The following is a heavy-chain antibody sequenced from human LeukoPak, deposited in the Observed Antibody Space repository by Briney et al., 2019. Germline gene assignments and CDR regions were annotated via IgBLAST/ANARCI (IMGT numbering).Heavy chain of an antibody. Sequence: GGSLRLSCAVGGFTFNDYATSWVRQAPGKGLEWVSAISSSGRYMYYADSVKGRFTISRDNANNSLYLQMDSLRAEDTAVYYCAKDVRSDYFDYWGQGTLVTVSS. CDR2: ISSSGRYM. CDR3: AKDVRSDYFDY. V-gene: IGHV3-21*01. CDR1: GFTFNDYA. J-gene: IGHJ4*02.